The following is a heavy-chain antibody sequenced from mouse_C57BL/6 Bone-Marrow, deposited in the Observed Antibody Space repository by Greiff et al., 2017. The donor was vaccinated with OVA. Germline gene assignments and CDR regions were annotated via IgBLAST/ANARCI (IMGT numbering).Heavy chain of an antibody. CDR3: ARGNYDLWYFDV. D-gene: IGHD2-4*01. V-gene: IGHV1-26*01. CDR2: INPNNGGT. J-gene: IGHJ1*03. Sequence: EVQLQQSGPELVKPGASVKISCKASGYTFTDYYMNWVKQSHGQSLEWIGDINPNNGGTSYNQKFKGKATLTVDKSSSTAYMELRSLTSEDSAVYYCARGNYDLWYFDVWGTGTTVTVSS. CDR1: GYTFTDYY.